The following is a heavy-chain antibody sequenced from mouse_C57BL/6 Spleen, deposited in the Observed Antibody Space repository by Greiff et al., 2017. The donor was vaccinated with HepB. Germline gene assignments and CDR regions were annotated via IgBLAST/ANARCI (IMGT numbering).Heavy chain of an antibody. CDR1: GYTFRGSW. J-gene: IGHJ3*01. CDR3: ARRHY. CDR2: IYPGDGDT. V-gene: IGHV1-82*01. Sequence: QVQLQQSGPELVKPGASVKISCTASGYTFRGSWMNWVKQRPEKGLEWIGRIYPGDGDTNYNGKFKGKATLTADKSSSTAYMQLSSLTSEDSAVYCCARRHYWGQGTPVTVSA.